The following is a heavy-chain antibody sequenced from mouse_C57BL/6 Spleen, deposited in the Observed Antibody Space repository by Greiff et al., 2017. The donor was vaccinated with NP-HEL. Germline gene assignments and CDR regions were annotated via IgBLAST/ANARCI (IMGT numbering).Heavy chain of an antibody. CDR3: ARSEATVWFDY. J-gene: IGHJ2*01. D-gene: IGHD1-1*01. Sequence: QVQLQQSGAELVKPGASVKISCKASGYAFSSYWMNWVKQRPGKGLEWIGQIYPGDGDTNYNGKFKGKATLTADKSSSTAYMQLSSLTSEDSAVYFCARSEATVWFDYWGQGTTLTVSS. CDR2: IYPGDGDT. CDR1: GYAFSSYW. V-gene: IGHV1-80*01.